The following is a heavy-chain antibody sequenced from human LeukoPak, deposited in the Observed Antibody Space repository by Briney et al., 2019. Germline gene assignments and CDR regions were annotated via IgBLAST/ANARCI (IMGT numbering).Heavy chain of an antibody. CDR3: ARWNNDWEFDY. CDR2: IKEDGNEE. Sequence: GGSLRLSCAASGFTFSSSWMTWVRQAPGKGLEWVAHIKEDGNEEYYVDSVKGRFTISRDNAKNSLYLQMNSLRSEDTAVFYCARWNNDWEFDYWGQGTLVSVSS. J-gene: IGHJ4*02. D-gene: IGHD1/OR15-1a*01. V-gene: IGHV3-7*05. CDR1: GFTFSSSW.